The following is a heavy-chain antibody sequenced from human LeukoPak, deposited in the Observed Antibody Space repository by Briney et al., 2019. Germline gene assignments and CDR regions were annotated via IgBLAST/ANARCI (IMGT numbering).Heavy chain of an antibody. CDR2: SRIKADGYIT. CDR1: GLTFSDHY. V-gene: IGHV3-72*01. CDR3: VRGLNSFDL. D-gene: IGHD2/OR15-2a*01. Sequence: PGGSLRLSCVVSGLTFSDHYLDWVRQSPGRGLEWVGRSRIKADGYITQYAAPVKDRFTISRDESKDSLFLQMNSLKTEDTAMYYCVRGLNSFDLWGQGTPVTISS. J-gene: IGHJ4*02.